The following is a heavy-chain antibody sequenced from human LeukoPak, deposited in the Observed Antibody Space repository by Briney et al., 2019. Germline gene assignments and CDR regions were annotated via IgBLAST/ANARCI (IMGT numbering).Heavy chain of an antibody. CDR3: AKDAHCSSTSCYGGWFDP. CDR1: GFTFSSYG. J-gene: IGHJ5*02. Sequence: GGSLRLSCAASGFTFSSYGMHWVRQAPGKGLEWVAFIRYDGSNKYYADSVKGRFTISRDNSKNTLYLQMNSLRAEDTAVYYCAKDAHCSSTSCYGGWFDPWGQGTLVTVSS. D-gene: IGHD2-2*01. V-gene: IGHV3-30*02. CDR2: IRYDGSNK.